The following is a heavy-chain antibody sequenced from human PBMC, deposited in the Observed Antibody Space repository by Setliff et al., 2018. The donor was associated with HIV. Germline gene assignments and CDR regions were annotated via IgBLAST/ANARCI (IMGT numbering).Heavy chain of an antibody. CDR1: GGSISGYY. CDR3: ARDSELGLNYHYGMDV. Sequence: PSETLSLTCTVSGGSISGYYWSWIRQPPGKGLEWIGYIYTSGNTNYNPSLKSRVTMSVDTSKNQFSLKLSSGTAADTAVYYCARDSELGLNYHYGMDVWGQGATVTVSS. J-gene: IGHJ6*02. V-gene: IGHV4-4*09. D-gene: IGHD1-26*01. CDR2: IYTSGNT.